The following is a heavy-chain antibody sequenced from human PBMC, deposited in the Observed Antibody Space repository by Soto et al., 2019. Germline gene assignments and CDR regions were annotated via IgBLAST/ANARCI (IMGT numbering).Heavy chain of an antibody. CDR1: GGSFSSYY. Sequence: TSETLSLTCTVSGGSFSSYYWSWIRQPAGKGLEWIGRIYTSGSTNYNPSLKSRVTMSVETSKKQFSLNMTSVTAADTAVYFCAREVAEAARSLDYWGQGTLVTVSS. CDR3: AREVAEAARSLDY. CDR2: IYTSGST. D-gene: IGHD6-6*01. J-gene: IGHJ4*02. V-gene: IGHV4-4*07.